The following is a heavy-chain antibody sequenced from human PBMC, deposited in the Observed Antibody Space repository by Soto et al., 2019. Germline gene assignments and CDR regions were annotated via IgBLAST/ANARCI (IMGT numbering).Heavy chain of an antibody. Sequence: LRLSCAASGFTFSTYAMSWVRQAPGKGLEWVSGIGGGETDTHYAESVKGRFTISRDNSKNTLYLQMNSLRAEDTAVYYCAKIGPRLPPGKYDFDYWGQVTLVTVSS. V-gene: IGHV3-23*01. CDR2: IGGGETDT. CDR3: AKIGPRLPPGKYDFDY. CDR1: GFTFSTYA. J-gene: IGHJ4*02. D-gene: IGHD2-21*02.